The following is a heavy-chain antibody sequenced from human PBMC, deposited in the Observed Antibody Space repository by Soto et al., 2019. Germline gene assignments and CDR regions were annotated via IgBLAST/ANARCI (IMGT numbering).Heavy chain of an antibody. CDR2: IYSGGST. CDR3: ARGGAARPYYYYYGMDV. CDR1: GFTVSSNY. V-gene: IGHV3-53*01. D-gene: IGHD6-6*01. J-gene: IGHJ6*02. Sequence: GGSLRLSCAASGFTVSSNYMSWVRQAPGKGLEWVSVIYSGGSTYYADSVKGRFTISRDNSKNTLYLQMNSLRAEDTAVYYCARGGAARPYYYYYGMDVWGQGTTVTV.